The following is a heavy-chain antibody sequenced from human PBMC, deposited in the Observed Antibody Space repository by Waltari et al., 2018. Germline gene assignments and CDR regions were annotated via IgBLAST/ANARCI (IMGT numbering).Heavy chain of an antibody. D-gene: IGHD3-16*01. Sequence: QLQLQESGPGLVKPSETLSLTCIVPGYPLHRRGYYWGWIRQPPGRGLEWIGSIYYCGSTFYDPSHKSRVTISVDTSKNHFSLKLSSVTAADTAVYYCARPNSSTLGGGFDYWGQGTLVTVSS. CDR2: IYYCGST. V-gene: IGHV4-39*02. CDR1: GYPLHRRGYY. CDR3: ARPNSSTLGGGFDY. J-gene: IGHJ4*02.